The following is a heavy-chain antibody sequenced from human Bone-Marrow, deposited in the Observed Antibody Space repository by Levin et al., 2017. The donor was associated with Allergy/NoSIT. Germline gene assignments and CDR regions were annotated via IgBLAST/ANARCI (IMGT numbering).Heavy chain of an antibody. Sequence: RAGGSLRLSCAASGFTFSSYAMSWVRQAPGKGLEWVSAISGSGGSTYYADSVKGRFTISRDNSKNTLYLQMNSLRAEDTAVYYCAKDLGKYYDFWSGYYPFDYWGQGTLVTVSS. J-gene: IGHJ4*02. V-gene: IGHV3-23*01. D-gene: IGHD3-3*01. CDR1: GFTFSSYA. CDR3: AKDLGKYYDFWSGYYPFDY. CDR2: ISGSGGST.